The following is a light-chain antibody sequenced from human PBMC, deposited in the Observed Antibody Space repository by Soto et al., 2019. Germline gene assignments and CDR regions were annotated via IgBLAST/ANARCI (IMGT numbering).Light chain of an antibody. J-gene: IGKJ1*01. CDR3: QQYHSYSRT. CDR2: KAS. Sequence: DIQMTQSPSTLSASVGDIVTITCRASQSISSWLAWYQQKPGKAPKLLIYKASKLESGVPSRFSDSGSRTEFTLTISSLQPDDFPTDYCQQYHSYSRTFRQGTKVEIK. V-gene: IGKV1-5*03. CDR1: QSISSW.